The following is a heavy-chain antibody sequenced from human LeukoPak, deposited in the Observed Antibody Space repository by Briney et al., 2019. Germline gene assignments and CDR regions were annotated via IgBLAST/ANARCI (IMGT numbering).Heavy chain of an antibody. CDR3: ARDRGGTGDFDY. CDR2: INADSGDT. J-gene: IGHJ4*02. CDR1: GYTFTRYA. Sequence: GASVKVSCKASGYTFTRYAMHWVRRAPGQRLEWMGWINADSGDTKYSQNFQGRVTIARDTSASTAYMELSSLRSEDTAVYYCARDRGGTGDFDYWGQGTLVTVSS. V-gene: IGHV1-3*01. D-gene: IGHD1-1*01.